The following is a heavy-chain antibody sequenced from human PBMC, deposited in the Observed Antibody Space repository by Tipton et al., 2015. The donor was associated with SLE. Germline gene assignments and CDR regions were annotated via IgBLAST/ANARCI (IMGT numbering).Heavy chain of an antibody. CDR2: IYHSGST. D-gene: IGHD1-26*01. CDR1: GYSISSGYY. J-gene: IGHJ4*02. Sequence: TLSLTCAVSGYSISSGYYWGWIRQPPGKGLEWIGSIYHSGSTYYNPSLKSRVTISVDTSKNQFSLKLSSVTAADTAVYYCARAKQGYVGATNFDYWGQGTLVTVSS. CDR3: ARAKQGYVGATNFDY. V-gene: IGHV4-38-2*01.